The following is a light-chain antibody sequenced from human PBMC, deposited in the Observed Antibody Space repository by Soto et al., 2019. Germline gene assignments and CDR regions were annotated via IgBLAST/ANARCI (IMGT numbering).Light chain of an antibody. CDR2: GVS. V-gene: IGLV2-14*03. CDR3: SSFTGTTTLDV. Sequence: QSALTQPASVSGSPGQSIAISCTGTSSDVGAYKYVSWYQQHPGKAPKLIIYGVSNRPSGVSNRFSGSKSGNTAFLTISGLQPGDEADYYCSSFTGTTTLDVFGTGTKVTAL. J-gene: IGLJ1*01. CDR1: SSDVGAYKY.